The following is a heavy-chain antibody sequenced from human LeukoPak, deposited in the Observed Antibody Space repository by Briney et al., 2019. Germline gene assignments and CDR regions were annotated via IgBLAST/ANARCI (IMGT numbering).Heavy chain of an antibody. CDR1: GGSISSSSYY. D-gene: IGHD4-17*01. CDR2: IYYSGST. V-gene: IGHV4-39*07. Sequence: SETLSLTCTVSGGSISSSSYYWGWIRQPPGKGLEWIGSIYYSGSTYYNPSLKSRVTISVDTSKNQFSLKLSSVTAADTAVYYCARRYGDYAYHFDYWGQGTLVTVSS. J-gene: IGHJ4*02. CDR3: ARRYGDYAYHFDY.